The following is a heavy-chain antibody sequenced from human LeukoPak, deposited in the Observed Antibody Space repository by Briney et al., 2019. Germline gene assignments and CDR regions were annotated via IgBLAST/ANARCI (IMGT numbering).Heavy chain of an antibody. Sequence: SAKVSCKASGSTFSNYGITWVRQAPGQGLEWMGRIIPILDVALYAQKFQGRVTITADKSTSTAYMKLSTLRPEDTAVYYCARDQGVTDPPPYGLDVWGQGTTVTVSS. CDR2: IIPILDVA. CDR3: ARDQGVTDPPPYGLDV. D-gene: IGHD2-21*02. V-gene: IGHV1-69*04. J-gene: IGHJ6*02. CDR1: GSTFSNYG.